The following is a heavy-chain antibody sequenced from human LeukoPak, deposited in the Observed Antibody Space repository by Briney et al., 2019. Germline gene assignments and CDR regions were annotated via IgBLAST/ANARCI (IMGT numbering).Heavy chain of an antibody. CDR1: GFTFSGSA. Sequence: GGSLRLTCAASGFTFSGSAMSWVRQAPGKGLEWVSGISGGGGSTYYADSVKGRFTISRDNAKNSLYLQMNSLRAEGTAVYYCARGPGDNYGMDVWGQGTTVTVSS. J-gene: IGHJ6*02. V-gene: IGHV3-23*01. CDR2: ISGGGGST. CDR3: ARGPGDNYGMDV. D-gene: IGHD3-9*01.